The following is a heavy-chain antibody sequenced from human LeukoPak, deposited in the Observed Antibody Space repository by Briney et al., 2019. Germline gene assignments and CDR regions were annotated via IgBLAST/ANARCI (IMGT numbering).Heavy chain of an antibody. Sequence: SETLSLTCAVYGGSFSGYYWSWIRQPPGKGLEWIGEINPSGSTNYNPSLKSRVTISVDTSKNQFSLKLSSVTAADTAVYYCARVEGNYGLDYWGQGTLVTVSS. CDR3: ARVEGNYGLDY. CDR2: INPSGST. J-gene: IGHJ4*02. D-gene: IGHD1-7*01. CDR1: GGSFSGYY. V-gene: IGHV4-34*01.